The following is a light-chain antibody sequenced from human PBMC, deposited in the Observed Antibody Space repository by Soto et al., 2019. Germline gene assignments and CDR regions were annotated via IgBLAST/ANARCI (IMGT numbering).Light chain of an antibody. CDR3: QQYGSSPAT. V-gene: IGKV3-20*01. Sequence: EIVLTQSPGTLSLSPGERATLSCRASQSVSSSYLAWYQQKPGQAPRLLIYGASSRATGIPDRFSGSGSGTDSTLTISRLEPEDFAVYYCQQYGSSPATFGQGTKVDIK. CDR1: QSVSSSY. J-gene: IGKJ1*01. CDR2: GAS.